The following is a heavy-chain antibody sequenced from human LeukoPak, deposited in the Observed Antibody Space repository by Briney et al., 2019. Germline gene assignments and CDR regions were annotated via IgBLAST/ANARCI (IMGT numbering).Heavy chain of an antibody. J-gene: IGHJ4*02. CDR2: ISGSRSTI. D-gene: IGHD3-3*01. CDR3: ARTPSGCSTAFFEH. V-gene: IGHV3-48*02. Sequence: GGSLRLSCAASGFTLSSYSMNWVRQAPGRGPEWLSFISGSRSTINYADSVKGRFTISRDDAQNSLFLQMNGLRDEDTAVYYCARTPSGCSTAFFEHWGQGVLVTVSS. CDR1: GFTLSSYS.